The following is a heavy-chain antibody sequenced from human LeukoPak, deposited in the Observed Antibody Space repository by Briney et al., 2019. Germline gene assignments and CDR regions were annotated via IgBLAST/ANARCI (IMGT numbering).Heavy chain of an antibody. CDR1: GYTFTGYY. CDR3: ARSGPAGAIVVVPAGWFDP. D-gene: IGHD2-2*01. CDR2: INPNSGGT. J-gene: IGHJ5*02. V-gene: IGHV1-2*02. Sequence: ASVNVSCKASGYTFTGYYMHWVRQAPGQGLEWMGWINPNSGGTNYAQKFQGRVTMTRDTSISTAYMELSRLRSDDTAVYYCARSGPAGAIVVVPAGWFDPWGQGTLVTVSS.